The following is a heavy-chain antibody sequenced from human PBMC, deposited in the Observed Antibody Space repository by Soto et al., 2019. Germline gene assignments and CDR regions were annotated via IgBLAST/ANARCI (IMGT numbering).Heavy chain of an antibody. Sequence: QVRLVQSGAEVKKPGSSVKVSCKASGGTFSSYAISWVRQAPGQGLEWMGGIIPIFGTANYAQKFQGRVTITADESTSTAYMELSSLRSEDTAVYYCAKGKANYDYVWGSYRFDYWGQGTLVTVSS. CDR1: GGTFSSYA. CDR3: AKGKANYDYVWGSYRFDY. V-gene: IGHV1-69*12. D-gene: IGHD3-16*02. J-gene: IGHJ4*02. CDR2: IIPIFGTA.